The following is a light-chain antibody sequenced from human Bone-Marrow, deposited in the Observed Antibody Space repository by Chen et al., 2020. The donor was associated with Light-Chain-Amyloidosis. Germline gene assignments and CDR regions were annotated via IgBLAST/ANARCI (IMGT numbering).Light chain of an antibody. CDR2: RNN. J-gene: IGLJ1*01. Sequence: QSVLPQPRSASGTPGQRVTISCSGASSNIGINYVYWYQHFPGASPNLLIHRNNQRPSGVSHRFAPSKAVTSAFIATRGRRSEDEADYYFAAWDGSPRYYVFGPGTQVIVL. CDR1: SSNIGINY. V-gene: IGLV1-47*01. CDR3: AAWDGSPRYYV.